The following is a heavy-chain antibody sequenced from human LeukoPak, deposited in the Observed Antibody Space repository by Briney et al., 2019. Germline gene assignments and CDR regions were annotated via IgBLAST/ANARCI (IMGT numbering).Heavy chain of an antibody. Sequence: GESLKISCKGSGYSFTSYWIGWVRQMPGKGLEWMGIIYPGDSATRYSPSFEGQVAISADKSISTAYLQWSSLKASDTALYYCVRGGYCSGTSRYPYYFDSWGQGTLVTVSS. D-gene: IGHD2-2*01. V-gene: IGHV5-51*01. CDR1: GYSFTSYW. CDR2: IYPGDSAT. CDR3: VRGGYCSGTSRYPYYFDS. J-gene: IGHJ4*02.